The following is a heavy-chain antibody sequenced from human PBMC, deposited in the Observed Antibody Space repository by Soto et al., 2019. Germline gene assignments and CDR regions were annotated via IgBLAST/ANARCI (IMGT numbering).Heavy chain of an antibody. CDR2: IIPIFGTA. CDR3: ASPRITGTKSYGMDV. V-gene: IGHV1-69*06. Sequence: QVQLVQSGSEVKKPGSSVKVSCKASGGTFSSYAISWVRQDPGQGLEWMGGIIPIFGTANYEQKFQGRVTITADKSTSTAYMELSSLRSEDTAVYYCASPRITGTKSYGMDVCGHGTTVTVSS. D-gene: IGHD1-20*01. CDR1: GGTFSSYA. J-gene: IGHJ6*02.